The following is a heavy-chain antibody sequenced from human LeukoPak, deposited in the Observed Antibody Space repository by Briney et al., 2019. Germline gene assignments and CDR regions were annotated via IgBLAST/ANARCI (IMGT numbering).Heavy chain of an antibody. CDR2: IYYSGST. CDR3: ARRQYSSSWNDFDY. Sequence: KPSETLSLTCTVSGGSISSSNYYWGWIRQPPGKGLEWIGSIYYSGSTYYNPSLKSRVTISVDTSKNQFSLKLSSVTAADTAVYYCARRQYSSSWNDFDYWGQGTLVTVSS. D-gene: IGHD6-13*01. CDR1: GGSISSSNYY. V-gene: IGHV4-39*01. J-gene: IGHJ4*02.